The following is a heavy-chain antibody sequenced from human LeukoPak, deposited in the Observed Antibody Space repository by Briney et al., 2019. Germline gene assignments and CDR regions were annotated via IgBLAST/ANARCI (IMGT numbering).Heavy chain of an antibody. Sequence: GGSLRLSCTASGFTFSNAWMSWVRQAPGKGLEWVGRIKSKTDGGTTDYAAPVKGGFTISRDDSKNTLYLQMISLKTEDTAVYYCTTDAYSTRWSLDYWGQGTLVTVSS. CDR1: GFTFSNAW. CDR2: IKSKTDGGTT. CDR3: TTDAYSTRWSLDY. V-gene: IGHV3-15*01. J-gene: IGHJ4*02. D-gene: IGHD6-13*01.